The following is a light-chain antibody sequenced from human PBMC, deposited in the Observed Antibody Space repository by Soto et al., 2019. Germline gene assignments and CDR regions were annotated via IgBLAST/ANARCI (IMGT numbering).Light chain of an antibody. Sequence: QSALTQPASVSGSPGQSITISCTGTSSDVGSYNLVSWYQHHPGKAPKLIIYEGSKRPSGXSNRFSGSKSGNTASLTISGXXXXXXXDFHCCSYADNHILLFGGGTKLTVL. CDR2: EGS. CDR3: CSYADNHILL. V-gene: IGLV2-23*01. CDR1: SSDVGSYNL. J-gene: IGLJ3*02.